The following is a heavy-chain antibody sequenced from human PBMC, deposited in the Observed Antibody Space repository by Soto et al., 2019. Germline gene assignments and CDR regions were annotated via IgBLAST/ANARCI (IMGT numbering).Heavy chain of an antibody. V-gene: IGHV4-39*01. J-gene: IGHJ3*02. CDR3: ARQPKDAFDI. CDR2: IYYSGST. CDR1: GGSISSSSYY. Sequence: QLQLQESGPGLVKPSETLSLTCTVSGGSISSSSYYWGWIRQPPGKGLKWIGSIYYSGSTYYNPSLKSRVTISVDTSKNQFSLKLSSVTAADTAVYYCARQPKDAFDIWGQGTMVTVSS.